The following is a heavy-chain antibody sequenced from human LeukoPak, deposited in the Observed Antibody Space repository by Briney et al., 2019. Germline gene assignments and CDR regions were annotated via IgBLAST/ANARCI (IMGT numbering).Heavy chain of an antibody. D-gene: IGHD2/OR15-2a*01. CDR2: IYQSGST. J-gene: IGHJ4*02. CDR3: TRTHLIVPNYYFDF. CDR1: GGSIDTGDW. Sequence: PSGTLSLTCVVSGGSIDTGDWWTWVRQSPGKGLEWIGEIYQSGSTHYSPSLKNRVTISIDKSKNQFSLNLKSVTAADTAVYFCTRTHLIVPNYYFDFWGQGARVTVSS. V-gene: IGHV4-4*02.